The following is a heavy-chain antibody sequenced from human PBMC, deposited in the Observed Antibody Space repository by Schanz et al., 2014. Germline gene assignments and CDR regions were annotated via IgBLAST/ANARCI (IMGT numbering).Heavy chain of an antibody. Sequence: VQLEESGGGLVKPGGSLKLSCAASGFTFRGHAMHWVRQAPGKGLEKVAAISTDGTNTYYAASVRGRFTISRDNSKNTVYLQMDSLRSEDTAVYYCTRDRGALVTHNDALNLWGQGTMVSVSS. CDR2: ISTDGTNT. V-gene: IGHV3-30*04. CDR3: TRDRGALVTHNDALNL. D-gene: IGHD2-8*02. CDR1: GFTFRGHA. J-gene: IGHJ3*01.